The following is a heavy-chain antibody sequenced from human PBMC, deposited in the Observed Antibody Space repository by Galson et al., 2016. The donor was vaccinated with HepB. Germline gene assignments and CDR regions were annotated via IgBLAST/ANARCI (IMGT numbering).Heavy chain of an antibody. D-gene: IGHD6-19*01. CDR3: AKGVAGKGFDY. J-gene: IGHJ4*02. CDR2: IRASGGGT. Sequence: SLRLSCAASGFTFSSDAMSWVRQAPGKGLEWVTGIRASGGGTYYADSVKGRFTISRDNSKNTLYLQMNSLRAEDTAVYYCAKGVAGKGFDYWGQGTLVTVSP. V-gene: IGHV3-23*01. CDR1: GFTFSSDA.